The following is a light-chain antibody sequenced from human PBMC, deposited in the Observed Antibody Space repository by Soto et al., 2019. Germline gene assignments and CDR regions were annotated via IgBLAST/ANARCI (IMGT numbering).Light chain of an antibody. J-gene: IGKJ3*01. CDR2: YTS. CDR1: RTVSTN. CDR3: QQYXNXXXXAT. Sequence: DIVMTQSPATLSVSPGERATLSCRASRTVSTNLAWYQQKPGQAPRLLIYYTSTRATGIPARFSGSGSGKEFTLTISSXXXXXXXVYYCQQYXNXXXXATFGP. V-gene: IGKV3-15*01.